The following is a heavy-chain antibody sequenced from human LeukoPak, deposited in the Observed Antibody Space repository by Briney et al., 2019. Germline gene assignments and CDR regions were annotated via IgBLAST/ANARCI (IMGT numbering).Heavy chain of an antibody. CDR2: MRSKSYGGPP. V-gene: IGHV3-49*04. CDR3: TRAPDYDFWLGS. CDR1: GFTFGDSG. Sequence: GGSLRLSCTGSGFTFGDSGINWVRQAPGKGLEWVGFMRSKSYGGPPQYAASVRGRFTISRDDSKSIAYLQMNSLEIEDTALYYCTRAPDYDFWLGSWGQGTLVTVSS. D-gene: IGHD3-3*01. J-gene: IGHJ4*02.